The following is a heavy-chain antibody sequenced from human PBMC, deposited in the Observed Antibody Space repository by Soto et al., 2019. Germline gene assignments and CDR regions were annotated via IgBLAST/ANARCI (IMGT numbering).Heavy chain of an antibody. Sequence: SVKVSCKASGYTFTSYGISWVRQAPGQGLEWMGRIIPILGIANYAQKFQGRVTITADKSTSTAYMELSSLRSEDTAVYYCARCSTGPNWFDPWGQGTLVTISS. V-gene: IGHV1-69*04. J-gene: IGHJ5*02. D-gene: IGHD2-8*02. CDR2: IIPILGIA. CDR1: GYTFTSYG. CDR3: ARCSTGPNWFDP.